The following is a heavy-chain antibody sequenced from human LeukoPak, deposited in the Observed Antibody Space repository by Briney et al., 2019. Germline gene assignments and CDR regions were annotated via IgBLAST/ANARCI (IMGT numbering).Heavy chain of an antibody. J-gene: IGHJ4*02. CDR2: FSGSGGST. CDR1: GFTFSSYA. V-gene: IGHV3-23*01. D-gene: IGHD3-9*01. Sequence: GGSLRQSCAASGFTFSSYAMSWVRQAPGKGLEWVSAFSGSGGSTYYADAVKGRFTISRNNYKNTLYLQMNSLRAEDTAVYYCADDILTGYYQPFDYWGQGTLVTVSS. CDR3: ADDILTGYYQPFDY.